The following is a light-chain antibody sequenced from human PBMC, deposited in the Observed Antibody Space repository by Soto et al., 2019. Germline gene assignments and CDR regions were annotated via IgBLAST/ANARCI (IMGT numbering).Light chain of an antibody. J-gene: IGKJ2*03. CDR2: STS. Sequence: IQMIKSPSTLSASLGETVTISCRAGQSVSKWLAWYRQKPGQAPVLLIHSTSTLQLGVPSRFSGSGWGTEFTLTISNLQPDDSATYYCQQYNSVSSFGQGTKLVIE. CDR1: QSVSKW. V-gene: IGKV1-5*01. CDR3: QQYNSVSS.